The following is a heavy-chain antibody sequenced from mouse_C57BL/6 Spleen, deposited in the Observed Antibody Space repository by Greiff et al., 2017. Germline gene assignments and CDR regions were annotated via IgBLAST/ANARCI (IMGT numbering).Heavy chain of an antibody. CDR1: GYSITSGYY. Sequence: EVQLVESGAGLVKPSQSLSLTCSVTGYSITSGYYWNWIRQFPGNKLEWMGYISYDGSNNYNPSLKNRISITRDTSKNQFFLKLNSVTTEDTATYYCARDDGYYSLGYFDVWGTGTTVTVSS. V-gene: IGHV3-6*01. CDR3: ARDDGYYSLGYFDV. CDR2: ISYDGSN. J-gene: IGHJ1*03. D-gene: IGHD2-3*01.